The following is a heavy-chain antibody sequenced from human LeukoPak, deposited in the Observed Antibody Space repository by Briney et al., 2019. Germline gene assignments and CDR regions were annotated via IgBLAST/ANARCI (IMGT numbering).Heavy chain of an antibody. CDR2: IYPGDSDT. CDR3: ARSGTLGYCSSTSCSFDY. CDR1: GYSFTSYW. Sequence: GESLKISCKGSGYSFTSYWIGWVRQMPGKGLEGMAIIYPGDSDTRYSPSFQGQVTISADKSISTAYLQWSSLKASDTAMYYCARSGTLGYCSSTSCSFDYWGQGTLVTVSS. D-gene: IGHD2-2*01. V-gene: IGHV5-51*01. J-gene: IGHJ4*02.